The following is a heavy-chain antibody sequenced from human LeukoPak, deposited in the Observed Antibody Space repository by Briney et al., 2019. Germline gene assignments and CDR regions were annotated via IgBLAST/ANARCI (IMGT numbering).Heavy chain of an antibody. D-gene: IGHD1-14*01. Sequence: PGGSLRLSCAASGFTXSNYWMXWVXXAPGXGLVWVSHINSDGSRTNYAASVKGRFTISRDNAKNTLYLQVNSLRAEDTAVYYCARQPDYWGQGTLVTVSS. CDR1: GFTXSNYW. V-gene: IGHV3-74*01. CDR3: ARQPDY. J-gene: IGHJ4*02. CDR2: INSDGSRT.